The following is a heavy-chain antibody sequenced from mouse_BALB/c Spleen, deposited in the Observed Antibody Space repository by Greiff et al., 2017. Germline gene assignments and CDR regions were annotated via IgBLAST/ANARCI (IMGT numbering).Heavy chain of an antibody. D-gene: IGHD2-14*01. CDR1: GYTFTSYT. Sequence: QVQLQQSGAELARPGASVKMSCKASGYTFTSYTMHWVKQRPGQGLEWIGYINPSSGYTNYNQKFKDKATLTADKSSSTAYMQLSSLTSEDSAVYYCARREYYRYDPYYAMDYWGQGTSVTVSS. J-gene: IGHJ4*01. CDR2: INPSSGYT. CDR3: ARREYYRYDPYYAMDY. V-gene: IGHV1-4*01.